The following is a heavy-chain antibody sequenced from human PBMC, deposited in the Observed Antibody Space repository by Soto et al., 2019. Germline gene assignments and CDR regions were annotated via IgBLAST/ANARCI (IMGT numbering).Heavy chain of an antibody. D-gene: IGHD3-10*01. V-gene: IGHV1-69*13. CDR2: IILIFGTA. J-gene: IGHJ6*02. CDR3: ARDYYGSGSYGMDV. Sequence: SVKVSCKASGGTFSSYAISWVRQAPGQGLEWMGGIILIFGTANYAQKFQGRVTITAVVSTSTAYMELSSLISEYMAVYYCARDYYGSGSYGMDVWGQGTTVTVSS. CDR1: GGTFSSYA.